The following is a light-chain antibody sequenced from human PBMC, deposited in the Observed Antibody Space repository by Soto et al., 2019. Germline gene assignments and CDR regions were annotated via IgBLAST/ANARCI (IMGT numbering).Light chain of an antibody. V-gene: IGKV4-1*01. J-gene: IGKJ1*01. CDR2: WAS. Sequence: DIVMTQSPDSLAVSLGERATIKCKSSQSVLYSSNNKNYLAWYQQKPGQPPKLLIYWASTRESGVPVRFSGSGSGTDFTLTISSLQAEDVAVYYCHQYYTTPWTFGQGTKVDIK. CDR1: QSVLYSSNNKNY. CDR3: HQYYTTPWT.